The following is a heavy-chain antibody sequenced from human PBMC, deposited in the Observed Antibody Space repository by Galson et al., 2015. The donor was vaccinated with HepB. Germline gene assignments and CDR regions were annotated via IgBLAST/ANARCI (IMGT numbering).Heavy chain of an antibody. CDR1: GFTFSTYA. Sequence: SLRLSCAASGFTFSTYAMHWVRQAPGKGLEWVALISYDGSNEYYADSVKGRFTISRDSSKNTLYLQMNSLRAEDTAVYYCARDSNLGQHGGNFDYWGQGTLVTVSS. D-gene: IGHD3-16*01. CDR2: ISYDGSNE. V-gene: IGHV3-30-3*01. J-gene: IGHJ4*02. CDR3: ARDSNLGQHGGNFDY.